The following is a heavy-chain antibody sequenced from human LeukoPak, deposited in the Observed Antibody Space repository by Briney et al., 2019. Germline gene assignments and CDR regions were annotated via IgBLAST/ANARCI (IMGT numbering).Heavy chain of an antibody. CDR1: GFTFSSYW. V-gene: IGHV3-7*01. CDR2: IKQDGSEK. D-gene: IGHD2-15*01. J-gene: IGHJ4*02. Sequence: AGGSLRLSCAASGFTFSSYWMSWVRQAPGEGLEWVANIKQDGSEKSYVDSVKGRFTISRDNAKNSLYLQMNSLRAEDTAVYYCARFCSGGSCYYAIDYWGQGTLVTVSS. CDR3: ARFCSGGSCYYAIDY.